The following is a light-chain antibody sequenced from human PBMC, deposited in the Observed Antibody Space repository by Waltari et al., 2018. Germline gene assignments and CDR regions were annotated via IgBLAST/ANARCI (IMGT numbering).Light chain of an antibody. J-gene: IGKJ2*01. CDR1: QSVSSSY. CDR2: GAS. CDR3: QQYGSSPLYT. Sequence: EIVLTQSPGTLSLSPGERATPSCRASQSVSSSYLAWYQQKPGQAPRLLIYGASSRATGIPDWFSGSGSGTDFTLTISRLEPEDFAVYYCQQYGSSPLYTFGQGTKLEIK. V-gene: IGKV3-20*01.